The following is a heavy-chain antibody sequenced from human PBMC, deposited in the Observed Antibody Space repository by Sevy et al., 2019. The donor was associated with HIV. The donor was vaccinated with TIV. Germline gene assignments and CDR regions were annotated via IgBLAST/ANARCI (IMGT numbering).Heavy chain of an antibody. Sequence: SEMSLTFTVSGGSITSLYWNWIRQPPGKGLEWIANIYYNGHINYNPSLKSRVTLSLDTSKNQFSLRLSSVTAADTAMYYCAGENAWGRGYSWGQGTLVTVSS. V-gene: IGHV4-59*08. D-gene: IGHD1-26*01. CDR2: IYYNGHI. J-gene: IGHJ4*02. CDR1: GGSITSLY. CDR3: AGENAWGRGYS.